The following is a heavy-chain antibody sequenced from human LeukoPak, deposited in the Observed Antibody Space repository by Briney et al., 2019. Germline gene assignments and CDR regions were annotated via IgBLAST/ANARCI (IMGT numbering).Heavy chain of an antibody. V-gene: IGHV3-30*18. CDR2: ISYDGSNK. CDR1: GFTFSSYG. Sequence: PGGSLRLSCTASGFTFSSYGMHWVRQAPGKGLEWVAVISYDGSNKYYADSVKGRFTISRDNSKNTLYLQMNSLRAEDTAVYYCAKGVEFFDYWGQGTLVTVSS. CDR3: AKGVEFFDY. J-gene: IGHJ4*02. D-gene: IGHD3-10*01.